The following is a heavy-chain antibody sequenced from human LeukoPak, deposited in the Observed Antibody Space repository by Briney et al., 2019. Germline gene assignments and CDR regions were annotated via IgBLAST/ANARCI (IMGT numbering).Heavy chain of an antibody. CDR2: IRYDGSNK. CDR1: GFTFSSYG. CDR3: AKDNPQWLVGNSFDY. D-gene: IGHD6-19*01. V-gene: IGHV3-30*02. Sequence: GGSLRLSCAASGFTFSSYGMHWVRQAPGKGLEWVAFIRYDGSNKYYADSVKGRFTISRDNSKNTLYLQMNSLRAEDTAVYYCAKDNPQWLVGNSFDYWGQGTLVTVSS. J-gene: IGHJ4*02.